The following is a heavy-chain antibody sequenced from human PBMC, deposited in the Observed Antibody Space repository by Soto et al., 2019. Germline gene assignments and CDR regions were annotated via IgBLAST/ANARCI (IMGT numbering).Heavy chain of an antibody. Sequence: SVKVSCRASGFTCTSSAFQWVRQARGQRLEGLGGIAVGSGYTNYAKRVQDRVTLTRDMSTDNTYMDLSRLTSEDTAIYYRAADATAWQQMVPSDYWGQGTLVTVSS. V-gene: IGHV1-58*01. J-gene: IGHJ4*02. CDR2: IAVGSGYT. CDR1: GFTCTSSA. D-gene: IGHD2-8*01. CDR3: AADATAWQQMVPSDY.